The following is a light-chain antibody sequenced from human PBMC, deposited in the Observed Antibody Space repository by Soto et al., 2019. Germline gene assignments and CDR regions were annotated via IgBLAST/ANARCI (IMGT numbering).Light chain of an antibody. V-gene: IGKV2-28*01. CDR2: LGS. CDR3: MQALGASWK. Sequence: QSPQLLIYLGSDRASGVPDRFSGSGSGTDFTLQISRVETEDVGVYYCMQALGASWKFGQGTKVDIK. J-gene: IGKJ1*01.